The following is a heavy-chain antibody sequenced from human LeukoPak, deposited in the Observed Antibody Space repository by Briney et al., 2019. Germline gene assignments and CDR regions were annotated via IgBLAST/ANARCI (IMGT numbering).Heavy chain of an antibody. J-gene: IGHJ3*02. CDR2: INAGNGNT. V-gene: IGHV1-3*01. Sequence: ASVKVSCKASGYTFTSYGISWVRQAPGQRLEWMGWINAGNGNTKYSQKFQGRVTITRDTSASTAYMELSSLRSEDTAVYYCAKPSSSWYAFDIWGQGTMVTVSS. D-gene: IGHD6-13*01. CDR3: AKPSSSWYAFDI. CDR1: GYTFTSYG.